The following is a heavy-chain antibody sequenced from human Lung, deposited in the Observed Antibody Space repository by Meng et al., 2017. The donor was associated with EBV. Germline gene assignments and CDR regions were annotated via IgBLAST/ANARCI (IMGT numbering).Heavy chain of an antibody. CDR1: GGSISSGGHY. D-gene: IGHD5-18*01. CDR2: IYYSGST. V-gene: IGHV4-31*01. Sequence: QVHLQESGPGPVNPSQTLSLNCTVSGGSISSGGHYWSWIRQHPGKSLEWIGYIYYSGSTYYNPSLKSLVSISVDTSNNQFSLKLSSVTAADTAVYYCARAVDTGYFDYWGQGTLVTVSS. J-gene: IGHJ4*02. CDR3: ARAVDTGYFDY.